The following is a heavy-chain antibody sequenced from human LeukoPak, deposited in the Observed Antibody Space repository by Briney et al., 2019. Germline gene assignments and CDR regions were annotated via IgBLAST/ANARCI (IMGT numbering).Heavy chain of an antibody. CDR2: IYYSGST. J-gene: IGHJ2*01. V-gene: IGHV4-59*01. CDR1: GGSISTYY. CDR3: ARDRGAAAAWYFDL. Sequence: PSETLSLTCTVSGGSISTYYWSWIRQPPGKGLEWIGYIYYSGSTNYNPSLKSRVTISVDTSKNQFSLKLTSVTAADTAVYYCARDRGAAAAWYFDLWGRGTLVTVSS. D-gene: IGHD6-13*01.